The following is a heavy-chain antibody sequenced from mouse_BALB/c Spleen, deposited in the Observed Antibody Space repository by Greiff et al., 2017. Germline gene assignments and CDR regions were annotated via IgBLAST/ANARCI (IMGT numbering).Heavy chain of an antibody. J-gene: IGHJ2*01. D-gene: IGHD2-4*01. V-gene: IGHV1-69*02. CDR2: IYPSDSYT. Sequence: QVHVKQPGAELVRPGASVKLSCKASGYTFTSYWINWVKQRPGQGLEWIGNIYPSDSYTNYNQKFKDKATLTVDKSSSTAYMQLSSPTSEDSAVYYCTRGDYDIDYWGQGTTLTVSS. CDR3: TRGDYDIDY. CDR1: GYTFTSYW.